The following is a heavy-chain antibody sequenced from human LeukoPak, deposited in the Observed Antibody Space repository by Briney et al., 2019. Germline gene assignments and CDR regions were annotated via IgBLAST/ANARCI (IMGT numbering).Heavy chain of an antibody. CDR3: ASCPLPRGFWSGYHGDDNWFDP. D-gene: IGHD3-3*01. Sequence: GASVKVSCKASGGTFSSYAISWVRQAPGQGLEWMGRIIPILGIANYAQKFQGRVTITADKSTSTAYMELSSLRSEDTAVYYCASCPLPRGFWSGYHGDDNWFDPWGQGTLVTVSS. CDR1: GGTFSSYA. CDR2: IIPILGIA. V-gene: IGHV1-69*04. J-gene: IGHJ5*02.